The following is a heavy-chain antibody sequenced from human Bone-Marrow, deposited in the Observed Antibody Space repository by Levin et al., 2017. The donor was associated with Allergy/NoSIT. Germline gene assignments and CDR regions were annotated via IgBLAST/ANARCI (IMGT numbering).Heavy chain of an antibody. CDR1: GFTFSSYG. CDR2: ISYAGANI. CDR3: ARDQVPTGMDV. V-gene: IGHV3-30*19. J-gene: IGHJ6*02. Sequence: GGSLRLSCAASGFTFSSYGMHWVRQAPGKGLEWVAFISYAGANIFHADSVKGRFTISRDNSKSTLYLQMNNLRPEDMGLYYCARDQVPTGMDVWGQGTPVTVSS.